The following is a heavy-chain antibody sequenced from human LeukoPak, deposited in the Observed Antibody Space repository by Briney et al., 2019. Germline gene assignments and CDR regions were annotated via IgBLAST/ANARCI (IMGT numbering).Heavy chain of an antibody. D-gene: IGHD4/OR15-4a*01. CDR3: ARRAGAYSHPYDY. J-gene: IGHJ4*02. CDR2: IYSGGST. CDR1: EFSVGSNY. Sequence: PGGFLRLSCAASEFSVGSNYMTWVRQAPGKGLEWVSLIYSGGSTYYADSVKGRFTISRDNSKNTLYLQMNSLRAEDTAVYYCARRAGAYSHPYDYWGQGTLVTVSS. V-gene: IGHV3-66*04.